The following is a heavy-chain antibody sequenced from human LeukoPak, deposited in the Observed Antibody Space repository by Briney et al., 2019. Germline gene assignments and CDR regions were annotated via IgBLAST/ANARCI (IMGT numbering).Heavy chain of an antibody. D-gene: IGHD3-22*01. V-gene: IGHV3-23*01. CDR2: ISGSGGDT. Sequence: PGGSLRLFCAASGLTFSDYAMRWVRQAPGKGLEWVSTISGSGGDTYYADSVKGRFTISRDNSKNTLYLQMNSLRAEDTAVYYCAKPLMYYYDSSGYHFPFDSWGQGTLVTVSS. CDR3: AKPLMYYYDSSGYHFPFDS. J-gene: IGHJ4*02. CDR1: GLTFSDYA.